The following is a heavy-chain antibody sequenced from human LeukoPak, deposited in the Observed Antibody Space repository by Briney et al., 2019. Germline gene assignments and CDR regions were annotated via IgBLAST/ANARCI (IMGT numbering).Heavy chain of an antibody. Sequence: PSETLPLTCAVYGGSFSGYYWSWIRQPPGKGLEWIGEINHSGSTNYNPSLKSRVTISVDTSKNQFSLKLSSVTAADTAVYYCARFMITFGGVIPYHAFDIWGQGTLVTVSS. V-gene: IGHV4-34*01. CDR3: ARFMITFGGVIPYHAFDI. D-gene: IGHD3-16*02. CDR2: INHSGST. CDR1: GGSFSGYY. J-gene: IGHJ3*02.